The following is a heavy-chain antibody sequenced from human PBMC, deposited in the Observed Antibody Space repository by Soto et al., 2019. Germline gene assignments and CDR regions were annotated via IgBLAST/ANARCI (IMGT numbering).Heavy chain of an antibody. CDR1: GFTFSSYA. Sequence: EVQLLESGGGLVQPGGSLRLSCAASGFTFSSYAMSWVRQAPGKGLEWVSAISGSGGSTYYADSVKGRFTISRDNSKNTMYLQMNSLRAEDTAVYYCEKDKGYSSPYGMDVWGQGTTVTVSS. J-gene: IGHJ6*02. V-gene: IGHV3-23*01. D-gene: IGHD6-13*01. CDR3: EKDKGYSSPYGMDV. CDR2: ISGSGGST.